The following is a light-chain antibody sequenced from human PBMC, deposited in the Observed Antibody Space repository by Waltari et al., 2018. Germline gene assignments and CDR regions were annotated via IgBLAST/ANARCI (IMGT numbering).Light chain of an antibody. CDR2: DVT. V-gene: IGLV2-14*01. J-gene: IGLJ3*02. CDR1: SSDVGRYNN. CDR3: CSFTTRSTWV. Sequence: QSALTQPASVSGSPGQSITIPCTGTSSDVGRYNNVSWYQQHPGKVPNLLFFDVTNRPSGVSHRFSGSKSGNTASLTISGLQAEDESDYYCCSFTTRSTWVFGGGTKLTVL.